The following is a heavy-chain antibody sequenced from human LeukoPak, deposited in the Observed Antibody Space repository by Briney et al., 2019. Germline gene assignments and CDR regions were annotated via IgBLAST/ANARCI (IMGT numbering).Heavy chain of an antibody. D-gene: IGHD4-23*01. V-gene: IGHV4-61*02. J-gene: IGHJ4*02. CDR3: ARRSTVLTANYVY. Sequence: SETLSLTCTVSGGSISSGNYHWIWIRQPAGKGLEWIGRIYSSGNTNYNPSLKSRVSISIDTSKNQFSLRLSSVTAADTALYYCARRSTVLTANYVYWGQGTLVTVSA. CDR2: IYSSGNT. CDR1: GGSISSGNYH.